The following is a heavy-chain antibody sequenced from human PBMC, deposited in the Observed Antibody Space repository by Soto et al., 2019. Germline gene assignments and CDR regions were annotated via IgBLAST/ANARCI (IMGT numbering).Heavy chain of an antibody. V-gene: IGHV4-39*01. D-gene: IGHD1-26*01. CDR3: ARPYSGRYPKDS. CDR2: ILYTGST. Sequence: SETLSLTCTVSVSSINTHIYYWGCIRQPPGKGLEWIGSILYTGSTYYNPSLKSRVTVSLDTSKNQFSLNLSSVTAADTAVFYCARPYSGRYPKDSWGNGTLVTXS. J-gene: IGHJ5*01. CDR1: VSSINTHIYY.